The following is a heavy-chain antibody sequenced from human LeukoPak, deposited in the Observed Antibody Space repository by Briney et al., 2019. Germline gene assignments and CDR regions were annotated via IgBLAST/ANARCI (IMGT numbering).Heavy chain of an antibody. Sequence: PSETLSLTCTVSGGSISSYYWGWIRQPPGKGLEWIGSIYYSGSTYYNPSLKSRVTISVDTSKNQFSLKLSSVTAADTAVYYCARHLYDSSGYYYLTLWFDPWGQGTLVTVSS. CDR2: IYYSGST. D-gene: IGHD3-22*01. V-gene: IGHV4-39*01. CDR1: GGSISSYY. J-gene: IGHJ5*02. CDR3: ARHLYDSSGYYYLTLWFDP.